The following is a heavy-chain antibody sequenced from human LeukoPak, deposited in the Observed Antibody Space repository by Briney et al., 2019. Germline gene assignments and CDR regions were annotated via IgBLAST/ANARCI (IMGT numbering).Heavy chain of an antibody. CDR3: ARDPYILDAA. J-gene: IGHJ5*02. Sequence: QAGGSLRLSCTASGLSISGCWMHWVRQAPGKGLVWLSRINSDGSGTDYADSVKGRFTVSRDNGKNTVYLRMSSLRAEDTAVYYCARDPYILDAAWGQGTLVTVSS. V-gene: IGHV3-74*01. CDR1: GLSISGCW. CDR2: INSDGSGT. D-gene: IGHD3-16*01.